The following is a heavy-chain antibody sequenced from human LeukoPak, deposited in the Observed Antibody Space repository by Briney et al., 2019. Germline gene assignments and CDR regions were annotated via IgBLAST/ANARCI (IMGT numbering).Heavy chain of an antibody. CDR3: ARVIAARQRYYYYYMDV. CDR2: IYSGGST. D-gene: IGHD6-13*01. J-gene: IGHJ6*03. CDR1: GFIVSSNY. V-gene: IGHV3-53*01. Sequence: PGGSVRLSCAASGFIVSSNYMSWVRQAPGKGLEWVSVIYSGGSTYYADSVKGRFTISRDNSKNTLYLQMNSLRAEDTAVYYCARVIAARQRYYYYYMDVWGKGTTVTVSS.